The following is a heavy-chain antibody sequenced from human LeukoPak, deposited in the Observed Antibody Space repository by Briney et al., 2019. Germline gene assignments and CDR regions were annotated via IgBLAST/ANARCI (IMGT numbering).Heavy chain of an antibody. V-gene: IGHV3-23*01. CDR1: GFTFSSYA. J-gene: IGHJ4*02. D-gene: IGHD1-26*01. Sequence: GGSLRLSCAASGFTFSSYAMSWVGQAPGKGLEGVSAISGSGGSTYYADSVKGRFTISRDNSKNTLYLQMNSLRAEDTAVYYCAKVVVGATTIDYWGQGTLVTVSS. CDR3: AKVVVGATTIDY. CDR2: ISGSGGST.